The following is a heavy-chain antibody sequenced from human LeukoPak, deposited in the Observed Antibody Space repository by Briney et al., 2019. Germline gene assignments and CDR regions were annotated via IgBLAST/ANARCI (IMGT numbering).Heavy chain of an antibody. V-gene: IGHV4-59*01. CDR1: GGSISGYH. J-gene: IGHJ6*03. Sequence: SETLSLTCNVSGGSISGYHWSWIRQPPGKGLEWLGYIYYSGSSSYNPSLKSRVTISADTSKNQFSLKLSSVTAADTAVYYCARVPRSYYYYYYMDVWGKGTTVTVSS. CDR2: IYYSGSS. CDR3: ARVPRSYYYYYYMDV.